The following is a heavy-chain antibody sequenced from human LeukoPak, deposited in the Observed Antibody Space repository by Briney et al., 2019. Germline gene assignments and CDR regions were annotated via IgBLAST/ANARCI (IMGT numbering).Heavy chain of an antibody. V-gene: IGHV3-49*04. Sequence: GRSLRLSCTASGFTFGDYAMSWVRQAPGKGLEGVGFIRSKGYGCTTEYAASVKGRFTISRDDSKSIAYLQMNSLKTEDTAVYYCTRASLLPYGSGSYYPKAFDYWGQGTLVTVSS. CDR1: GFTFGDYA. J-gene: IGHJ4*02. CDR3: TRASLLPYGSGSYYPKAFDY. CDR2: IRSKGYGCTT. D-gene: IGHD3-10*01.